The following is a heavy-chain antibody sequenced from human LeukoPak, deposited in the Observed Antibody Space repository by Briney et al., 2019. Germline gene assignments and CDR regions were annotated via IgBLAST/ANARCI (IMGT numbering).Heavy chain of an antibody. CDR2: INPSGGST. D-gene: IGHD2-15*01. CDR1: GYTFTSYY. Sequence: ASVKVSCRASGYTFTSYYMHWVRQAPGQGLEWMGIINPSGGSTSYAQKFQGRVTMTRDTSTSTVYMELSSLRSEDTAVYYCASMNHDCSGGSCYFLDYWGQGTLVTVSS. J-gene: IGHJ4*02. CDR3: ASMNHDCSGGSCYFLDY. V-gene: IGHV1-46*01.